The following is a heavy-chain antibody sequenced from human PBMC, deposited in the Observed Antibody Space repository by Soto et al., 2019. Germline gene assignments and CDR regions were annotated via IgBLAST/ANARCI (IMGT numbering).Heavy chain of an antibody. CDR2: IHYSGNT. V-gene: IGHV4-61*01. CDR3: ATHAPWSPGRFAP. D-gene: IGHD2-2*01. CDR1: GESVKSGSYY. Sequence: PSETLSLTCTVSGESVKSGSYYWNWIRQPLGKGLDWIGYIHYSGNTRYNPSLKSRVAMSLDTSKNQFSLKLTSVTAADTAVYYCATHAPWSPGRFAPWGRGTLVTFSS. J-gene: IGHJ5*02.